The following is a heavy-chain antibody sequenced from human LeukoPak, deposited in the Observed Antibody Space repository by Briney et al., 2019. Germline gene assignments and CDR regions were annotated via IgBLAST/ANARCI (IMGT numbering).Heavy chain of an antibody. CDR3: ARGRGYDILTGYSYYFDY. D-gene: IGHD3-9*01. J-gene: IGHJ4*02. CDR1: GGSFSGYY. V-gene: IGHV4-34*01. CDR2: ISHSGST. Sequence: SETLSLTCAVYGGSFSGYYWSWIRQPPGKGLEWIGEISHSGSTNYNPSLKSRVTISVDTSKNQFSLKLSSVTAADTAVYYCARGRGYDILTGYSYYFDYWGQGTPVTVSS.